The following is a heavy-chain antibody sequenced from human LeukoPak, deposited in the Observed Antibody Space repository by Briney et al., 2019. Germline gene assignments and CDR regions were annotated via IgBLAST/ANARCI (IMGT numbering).Heavy chain of an antibody. Sequence: PGGSLRLSCSGSGFNFHDYAVTWVRQAPGKGLEWVSFVGIKAYGGTTEYAASVKGRFTISRDDSKSIAYLQMNSLKTEDTAVYYCTRGARIAYYYYHMDVWGKGTTVTVSS. CDR2: VGIKAYGGTT. CDR3: TRGARIAYYYYHMDV. V-gene: IGHV3-49*04. CDR1: GFNFHDYA. J-gene: IGHJ6*03.